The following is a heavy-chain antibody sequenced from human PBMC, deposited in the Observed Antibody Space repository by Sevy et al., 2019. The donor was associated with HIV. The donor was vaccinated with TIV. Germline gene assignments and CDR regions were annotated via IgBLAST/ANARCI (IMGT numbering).Heavy chain of an antibody. CDR1: GGSISGNF. CDR3: ASGSGSYYDAFHI. V-gene: IGHV4-59*01. Sequence: SETLSLTCSVSGGSISGNFWTWIRQPPGKGLGWIGNIYNSGSTNSNPSLKSRVSISLDTSKNQFSLRLNSVTAADTAVYYCASGSGSYYDAFHIWGQGTMVTVSS. D-gene: IGHD1-26*01. J-gene: IGHJ3*02. CDR2: IYNSGST.